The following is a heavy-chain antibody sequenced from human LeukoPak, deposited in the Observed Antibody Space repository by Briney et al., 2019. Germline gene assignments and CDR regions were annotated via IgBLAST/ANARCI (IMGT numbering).Heavy chain of an antibody. V-gene: IGHV3-21*01. J-gene: IGHJ4*02. D-gene: IGHD3-22*01. CDR2: ISSSSYI. CDR1: GFTFSSYS. Sequence: GGSLRLSCAASGFTFSSYSMNWVRQAPGKGLEWVSSISSSSYIYYADSVKGRFTISRDNAKNSLYLRMNSLRAEDTAVYYCAREPYYYDSSGYLGGYYFDYWGQGTLVTVSS. CDR3: AREPYYYDSSGYLGGYYFDY.